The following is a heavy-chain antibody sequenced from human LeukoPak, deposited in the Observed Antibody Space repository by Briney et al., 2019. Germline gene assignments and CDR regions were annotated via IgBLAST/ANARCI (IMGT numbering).Heavy chain of an antibody. CDR2: ISGSGSRT. CDR3: AKGSREWELLDAFDI. J-gene: IGHJ3*02. CDR1: GFTFSSYG. D-gene: IGHD1-26*01. V-gene: IGHV3-23*01. Sequence: GGSLRLSCAASGFTFSSYGMTWVRQAPGKGLEWVSGISGSGSRTDYADSVKGRFTISRDNAKNTLYLQMNSLRAEDTAVYYCAKGSREWELLDAFDIWGQGPMVTVSS.